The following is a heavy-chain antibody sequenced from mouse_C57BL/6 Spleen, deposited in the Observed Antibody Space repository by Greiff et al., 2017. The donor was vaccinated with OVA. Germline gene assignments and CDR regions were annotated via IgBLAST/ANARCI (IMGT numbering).Heavy chain of an antibody. CDR2: IDPSDIYT. CDR3: ARLDWDGDY. J-gene: IGHJ2*01. D-gene: IGHD4-1*01. CDR1: GYTFTSYW. Sequence: QVQLQQPGAELVKPGASVKLSCKASGYTFTSYWMQWVKQRPGQGLEWIGEIDPSDIYTNYNQKFKGKATLTVDTSSSTAYMQLSSLTSEDSAVYYCARLDWDGDYWGQGTTLTVSS. V-gene: IGHV1-50*01.